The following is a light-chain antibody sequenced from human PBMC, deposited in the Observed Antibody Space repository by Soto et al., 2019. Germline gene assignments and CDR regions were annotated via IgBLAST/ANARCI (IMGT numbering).Light chain of an antibody. CDR3: QQYESLPLT. CDR2: DAS. CDR1: QDINKN. Sequence: DIHIAPFPTSLSASVGDRVTITFQASQDINKNLIWYQQKPGKAPKLLIYDASDLETGVPSRFSGSGSGTGFTFTISSLQPEDFATYYCQQYESLPLTFGQGTRLE. J-gene: IGKJ5*01. V-gene: IGKV1-33*01.